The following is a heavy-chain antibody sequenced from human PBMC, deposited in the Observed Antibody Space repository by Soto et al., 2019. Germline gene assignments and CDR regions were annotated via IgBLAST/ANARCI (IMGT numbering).Heavy chain of an antibody. V-gene: IGHV3-7*01. Sequence: GALRLSCAASGFTFTSYWMDWVHQAPGKGLEWAANINQDGSEKHYVDSVKGRFTISRDNAKNSLYLQMSSLTAEDSALYYCSPSLDFWGQGTLVTVSS. J-gene: IGHJ4*02. CDR1: GFTFTSYW. CDR3: SPSLDF. CDR2: INQDGSEK.